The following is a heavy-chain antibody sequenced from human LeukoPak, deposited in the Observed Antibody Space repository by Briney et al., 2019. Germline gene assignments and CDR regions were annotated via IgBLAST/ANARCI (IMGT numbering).Heavy chain of an antibody. Sequence: GGSLRLSCAASGFTFSSYEMNWVRQAPGKGLEWVSYISSSGSTIYYADSVKGRFTISRDNAKNSLYLQMNSLRAEDTAVYYCARDSYSNIADYWGQGTLVSVSS. D-gene: IGHD6-13*01. V-gene: IGHV3-48*03. CDR3: ARDSYSNIADY. CDR2: ISSSGSTI. CDR1: GFTFSSYE. J-gene: IGHJ4*02.